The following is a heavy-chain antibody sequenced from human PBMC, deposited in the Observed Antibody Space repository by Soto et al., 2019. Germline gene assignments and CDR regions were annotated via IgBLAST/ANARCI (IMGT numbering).Heavy chain of an antibody. CDR1: GGSFSGYY. J-gene: IGHJ4*02. D-gene: IGHD4-4*01. Sequence: SETLSLTCAVYGGSFSGYYWSWIRQPPGKGLEWIGEINHSGSTNYNPSLKSRVTISVDTSKNQCSLKLSSVTAADTAVYYCARGSPFKMTTVLFFDYWGQGTLVTVSS. V-gene: IGHV4-34*01. CDR2: INHSGST. CDR3: ARGSPFKMTTVLFFDY.